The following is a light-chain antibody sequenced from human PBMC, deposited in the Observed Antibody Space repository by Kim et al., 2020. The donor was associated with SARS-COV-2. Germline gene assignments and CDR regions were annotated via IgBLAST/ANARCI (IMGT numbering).Light chain of an antibody. Sequence: QSALTQPPSVSGSPGESVTISCTGSTSDIGNYNRVSWYQQPPGAAPKLMIYEVNNLPSGVPDRFSGSKSGNTASLTISGLQTEDEADYYCNSYISNNTWVFGGGTQLTVL. J-gene: IGLJ3*02. CDR2: EVN. CDR1: TSDIGNYNR. V-gene: IGLV2-18*02. CDR3: NSYISNNTWV.